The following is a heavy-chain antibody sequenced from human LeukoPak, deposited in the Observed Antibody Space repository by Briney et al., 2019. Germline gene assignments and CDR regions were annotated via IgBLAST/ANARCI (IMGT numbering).Heavy chain of an antibody. J-gene: IGHJ4*02. Sequence: PSETLSLTCAVYGVSFSGYYWSWIRQPPGKGLEWIGEINHSGSTNYNPSLKSRVTISVDTSKNQFSLKLSSVTAADTAVYYCARSRSSREGDYWGQGTLVTVSS. D-gene: IGHD6-6*01. CDR1: GVSFSGYY. CDR3: ARSRSSREGDY. V-gene: IGHV4-34*01. CDR2: INHSGST.